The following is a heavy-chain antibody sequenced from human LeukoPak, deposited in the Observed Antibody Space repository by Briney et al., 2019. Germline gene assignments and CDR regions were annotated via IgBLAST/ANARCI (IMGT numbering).Heavy chain of an antibody. CDR1: GFTFSTSA. Sequence: GGSLRLSCVASGFTFSTSAMSWVRQAPGKGLEWVSGISESGGSTYYADSVKGRFTSSRDNSKNTLYLQMNNLRAEDTAAYYCAKGSFWGQGTLVTVSS. CDR3: AKGSF. J-gene: IGHJ4*02. V-gene: IGHV3-23*01. D-gene: IGHD3-10*01. CDR2: ISESGGST.